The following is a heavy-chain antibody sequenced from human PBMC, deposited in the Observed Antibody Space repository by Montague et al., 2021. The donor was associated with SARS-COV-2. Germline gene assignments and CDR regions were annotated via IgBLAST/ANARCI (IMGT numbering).Heavy chain of an antibody. CDR2: TYYRSEWYS. V-gene: IGHV6-1*01. CDR1: GDSVSTNSGT. J-gene: IGHJ4*02. Sequence: CAISGDSVSTNSGTWNWVRLSPSRRLEWLGRTYYRSEWYSDYSVSVKSRISINPDTSKNQFSLQLNSVTPEDTAVYYCARAERGSCGDGNCYQYFFNYWGQGTLVTISS. D-gene: IGHD2-15*01. CDR3: ARAERGSCGDGNCYQYFFNY.